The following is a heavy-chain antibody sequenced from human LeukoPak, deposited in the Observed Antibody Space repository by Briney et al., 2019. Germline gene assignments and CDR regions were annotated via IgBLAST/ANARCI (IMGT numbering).Heavy chain of an antibody. CDR3: ARDLGYDSLDY. Sequence: GASVKVSCKASGYTFTSYGISWVRQAPRQGFEWMGWVSAYNGNTNYAQKLQGRVTMTTDTSTSTAYMELRSLRSDDTAVYYCARDLGYDSLDYWGQGTLVTVSS. V-gene: IGHV1-18*01. CDR2: VSAYNGNT. J-gene: IGHJ4*02. CDR1: GYTFTSYG. D-gene: IGHD3-22*01.